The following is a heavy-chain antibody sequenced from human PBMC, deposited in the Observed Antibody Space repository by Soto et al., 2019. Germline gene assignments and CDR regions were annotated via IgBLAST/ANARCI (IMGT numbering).Heavy chain of an antibody. CDR1: GGTLSDYA. J-gene: IGHJ6*02. D-gene: IGHD3-10*01. CDR3: AVAAVREILTEQSSGMAV. Sequence: QVQLVQSGAEVKNPGSSVKVSCKASGGTLSDYAVSWVRQSRGQGLEWMGGIMPTVDSANYAQKVMGRLTITADESTSTANMELSSLTSDDSAIYYCAVAAVREILTEQSSGMAVWGQGTTVTVSS. CDR2: IMPTVDSA. V-gene: IGHV1-69*01.